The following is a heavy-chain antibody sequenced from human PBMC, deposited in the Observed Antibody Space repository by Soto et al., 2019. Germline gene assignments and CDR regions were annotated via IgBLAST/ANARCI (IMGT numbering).Heavy chain of an antibody. Sequence: SETLSLTCTVSGGSISSGGYYWTWIRQTPGKGLEWIGYVYYSGNTNYNPSLKSRVSISVDMSKNQFSLKLSSVTAADTAVYYCAGSGSYFFYYFDYWGQGTLVTVSS. J-gene: IGHJ4*02. D-gene: IGHD1-26*01. CDR1: GGSISSGGYY. CDR3: AGSGSYFFYYFDY. V-gene: IGHV4-61*08. CDR2: VYYSGNT.